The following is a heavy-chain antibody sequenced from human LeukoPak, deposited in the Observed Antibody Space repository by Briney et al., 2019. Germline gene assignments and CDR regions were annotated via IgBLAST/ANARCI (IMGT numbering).Heavy chain of an antibody. Sequence: GASVKVSCKASGFTFTSSAMQWVRQARGQRLEWIGWIVVGSGNTNYAQKFQERVTITRDMSTSTAYMELSSLRSEDTAVYYCATPSTRQYYYGMDAWGQGTTVTVSS. CDR1: GFTFTSSA. V-gene: IGHV1-58*02. D-gene: IGHD1-1*01. CDR3: ATPSTRQYYYGMDA. CDR2: IVVGSGNT. J-gene: IGHJ6*02.